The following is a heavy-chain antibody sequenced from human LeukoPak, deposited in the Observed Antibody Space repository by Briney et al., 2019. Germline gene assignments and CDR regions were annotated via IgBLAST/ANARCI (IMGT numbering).Heavy chain of an antibody. CDR2: INPNSGGT. Sequence: GASVKVSCKASGYTFTRYYMHWVRQAPGQGLEWMGRINPNSGGTNYAQKFQGRVTMTRDTSISTAYMELSRLRSDDTAVYYCARMTGDILTTRRSPDDYWGQGTLVTVSS. V-gene: IGHV1-2*06. D-gene: IGHD3-9*01. CDR1: GYTFTRYY. J-gene: IGHJ4*02. CDR3: ARMTGDILTTRRSPDDY.